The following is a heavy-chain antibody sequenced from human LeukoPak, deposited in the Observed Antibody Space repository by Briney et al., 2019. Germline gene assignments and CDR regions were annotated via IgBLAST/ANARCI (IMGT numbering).Heavy chain of an antibody. CDR1: GGSISSSRYY. V-gene: IGHV4-39*07. D-gene: IGHD3-10*01. CDR3: ARMPRGVRGVITNY. J-gene: IGHJ4*02. Sequence: PSETLSLTCTVSGGSISSSRYYWSWIRQPPGKGLEWIGEINHSGSTNYNPSLKSRVTISVDTSKNQFSLKLSSVTAADTAVYYCARMPRGVRGVITNYRGQGTLVTVSS. CDR2: INHSGST.